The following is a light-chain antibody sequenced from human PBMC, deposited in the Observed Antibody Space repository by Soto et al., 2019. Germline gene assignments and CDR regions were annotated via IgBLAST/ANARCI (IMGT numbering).Light chain of an antibody. CDR2: EVS. CDR3: SSHTTSYTVDV. V-gene: IGLV2-14*01. J-gene: IGLJ1*01. CDR1: ASDVGTNNY. Sequence: QSVLTQPASVSGSPGQSITISCTGTASDVGTNNYVSWYQQYPCRAPQLIIYEVSRRPSGISDRFFGSKSGDTASLTISGLQAEDEADYYCSSHTTSYTVDVFGTGTKVTVL.